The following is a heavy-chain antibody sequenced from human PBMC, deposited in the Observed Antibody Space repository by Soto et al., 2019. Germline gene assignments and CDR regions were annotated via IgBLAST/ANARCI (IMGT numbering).Heavy chain of an antibody. D-gene: IGHD1-26*01. V-gene: IGHV3-23*01. CDR3: AKDRWAIGSWGRFDP. CDR2: ISGSGADT. J-gene: IGHJ5*02. Sequence: EVQLFESGGGLVQPGGSLRLSCAASGFTFSSYAMSWVRQAPGKGLEWVSAISGSGADTYYADSVKGRFTISRDNSKNTVYLQMNSLSDEDAARYYCAKDRWAIGSWGRFDPWGQGTLVTVSS. CDR1: GFTFSSYA.